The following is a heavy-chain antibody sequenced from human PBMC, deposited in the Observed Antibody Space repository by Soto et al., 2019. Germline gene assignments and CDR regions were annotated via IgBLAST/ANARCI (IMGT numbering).Heavy chain of an antibody. CDR2: IYSDGNK. V-gene: IGHV2-5*02. CDR3: VHTAGWRRRY. CDR1: GFSLSDFAVG. J-gene: IGHJ4*02. Sequence: HITLKESGPTLVKPTQTLTLTCTLSGFSLSDFAVGVAWVRRPPGKALEWLALIYSDGNKYYSPSLKTRLTISTDTSKDHVVLTMTNMDPLDTATYFCVHTAGWRRRYWGQGTQVTVSS.